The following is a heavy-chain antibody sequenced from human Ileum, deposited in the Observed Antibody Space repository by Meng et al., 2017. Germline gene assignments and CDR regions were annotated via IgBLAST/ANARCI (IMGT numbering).Heavy chain of an antibody. CDR1: GGSMSSNY. D-gene: IGHD3-9*01. V-gene: IGHV4-4*07. Sequence: QVQRQESGPGLVKPSDTLSLTCTGSGGSMSSNYWAWIRQPAGRGLEWIGRFHTHEKIDYNPSLRSRVTMSIDTSKNQFFLRLTSVTAADTAIYYCATGGALHSTGYYPEYFRHWGQATLVTVSS. CDR3: ATGGALHSTGYYPEYFRH. J-gene: IGHJ1*01. CDR2: FHTHEKI.